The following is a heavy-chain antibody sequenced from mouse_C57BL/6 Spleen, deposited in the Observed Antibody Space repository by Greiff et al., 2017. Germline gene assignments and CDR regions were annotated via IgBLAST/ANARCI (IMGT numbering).Heavy chain of an antibody. D-gene: IGHD2-12*01. CDR3: ARNYNFDY. Sequence: QVQLQQSGAELVLPGASVKLSCTASGYTFTSYWMHWVKQRPGQGLEWIGEIDPSDSYTNYNQKFKGKSTLTVDKSSSTAYMQLSSLTSEDSAVYYCARNYNFDYWGQGTTLTVSS. CDR1: GYTFTSYW. CDR2: IDPSDSYT. J-gene: IGHJ2*01. V-gene: IGHV1-69*01.